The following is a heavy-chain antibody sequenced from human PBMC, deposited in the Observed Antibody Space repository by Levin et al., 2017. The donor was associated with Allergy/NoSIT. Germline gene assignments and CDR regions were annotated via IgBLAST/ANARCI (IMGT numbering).Heavy chain of an antibody. CDR1: GFTFSSYG. CDR3: AKVGALLRFLEWSPKWYYFDY. V-gene: IGHV3-30*18. Sequence: QRGESLKISCAASGFTFSSYGMHWVRQAPGKGLEWVAVISYDGSNKYYADSVKGRFTISRDNSKNTLYLQMNSLRAEDTAVYYCAKVGALLRFLEWSPKWYYFDYWGQGTLVTVSS. CDR2: ISYDGSNK. J-gene: IGHJ4*02. D-gene: IGHD3-3*01.